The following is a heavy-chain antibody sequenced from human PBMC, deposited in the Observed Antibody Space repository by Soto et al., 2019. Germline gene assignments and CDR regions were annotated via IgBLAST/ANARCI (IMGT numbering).Heavy chain of an antibody. V-gene: IGHV1-8*01. D-gene: IGHD5-12*01. Sequence: ASVKVSCKASGYTFTSYDIIWVRQATGQGLEWMGWMNPSTGNTDSAEKFQGRLTMTRNTSISTVYMELSSLRSEDTAVYYCARVCERWLQNYYYYYGMDVWG. CDR2: MNPSTGNT. CDR1: GYTFTSYD. CDR3: ARVCERWLQNYYYYYGMDV. J-gene: IGHJ6*01.